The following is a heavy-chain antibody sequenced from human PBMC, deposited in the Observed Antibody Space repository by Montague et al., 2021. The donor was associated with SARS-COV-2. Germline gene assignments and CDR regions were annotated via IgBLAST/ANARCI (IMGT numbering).Heavy chain of an antibody. D-gene: IGHD2-15*01. V-gene: IGHV4-59*08. J-gene: IGHJ4*02. CDR3: ARHYSATLPAVY. CDR1: GGSISSFY. Sequence: SETLSLTCTVSGGSISSFYRSWFRQPPGKGLEWIGYISDSGSTNYNPSLTSRVTMSVDTSKNQFSLEVNSVTAADTAVYYCARHYSATLPAVYWGQGTLVTVSS. CDR2: ISDSGST.